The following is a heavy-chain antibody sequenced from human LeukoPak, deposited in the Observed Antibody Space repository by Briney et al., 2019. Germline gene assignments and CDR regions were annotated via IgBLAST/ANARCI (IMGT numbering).Heavy chain of an antibody. J-gene: IGHJ3*02. CDR3: ARNNADAFDI. D-gene: IGHD1-14*01. CDR1: GGSFSGYY. V-gene: IGHV4-59*08. Sequence: SETLSLTCAVYGGSFSGYYWSWIRQPPGKGLEWIGYIYYTGRTNYNPSLNSRVTISVDTSKNQFSLKLSSVTAADTAVYYCARNNADAFDIWGQGTMVTVSS. CDR2: IYYTGRT.